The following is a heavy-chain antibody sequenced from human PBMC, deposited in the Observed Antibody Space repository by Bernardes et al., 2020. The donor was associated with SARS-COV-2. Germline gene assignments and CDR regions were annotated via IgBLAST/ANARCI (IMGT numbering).Heavy chain of an antibody. CDR3: TRGYDGLAY. V-gene: IGHV3-30*03. CDR1: GFSFTNYG. CDR2: ISHDESQK. Sequence: GGSLRLSCAASGFSFTNYGMHWVRQAPGKGLEWVAVISHDESQKYYADSVEGRFTISRDISKNTLYLQMNGLRVENTAVYYCTRGYDGLAYWGQGTLVTVSS. D-gene: IGHD3-22*01. J-gene: IGHJ4*02.